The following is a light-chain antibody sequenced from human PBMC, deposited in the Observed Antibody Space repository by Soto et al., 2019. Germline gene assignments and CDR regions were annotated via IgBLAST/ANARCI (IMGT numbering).Light chain of an antibody. CDR1: QSVTGTN. CDR3: QQYGSSPPYT. J-gene: IGKJ5*01. Sequence: EIVLTQSPGTLSLSPGEGATLSCRASQSVTGTNLAWYQQKPGQAPRLLIYGASSRATGIPDRFSGSGSGTDFTLTISRLEPEDFAVYYCQQYGSSPPYTFGQGTRLEI. CDR2: GAS. V-gene: IGKV3-20*01.